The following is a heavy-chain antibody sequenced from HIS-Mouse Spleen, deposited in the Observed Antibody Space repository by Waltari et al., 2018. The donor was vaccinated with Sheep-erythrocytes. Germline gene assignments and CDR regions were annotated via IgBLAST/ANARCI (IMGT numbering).Heavy chain of an antibody. CDR2: ISYDGSNK. CDR1: GFTFSSYG. J-gene: IGHJ4*02. V-gene: IGHV3-30*18. Sequence: QVQLVESGGGVVQPGRSLRLSCAASGFTFSSYGMHWVRQAPGKGLELVAVISYDGSNKNYADSVKGRFTISRDNSKNTLYLQMNSLRAEDTAVYYCAKDRRGFWDYWGQGTLVTVSS. D-gene: IGHD3-10*01. CDR3: AKDRRGFWDY.